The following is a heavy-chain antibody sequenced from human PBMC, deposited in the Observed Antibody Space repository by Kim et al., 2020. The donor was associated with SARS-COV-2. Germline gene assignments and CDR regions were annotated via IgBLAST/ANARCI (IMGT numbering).Heavy chain of an antibody. D-gene: IGHD1-26*01. V-gene: IGHV3-11*03. J-gene: IGHJ3*01. Sequence: AASVKVQLPISRDNANNSLYLQMSTLGAEDTAVYYCARVGYSGSRDAFDVWGQGTMVTVSS. CDR3: ARVGYSGSRDAFDV.